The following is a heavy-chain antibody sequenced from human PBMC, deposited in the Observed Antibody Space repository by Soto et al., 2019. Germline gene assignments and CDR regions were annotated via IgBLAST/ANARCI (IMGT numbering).Heavy chain of an antibody. V-gene: IGHV1-69*02. CDR2: IIPILGIA. D-gene: IGHD4-17*01. CDR3: ARLSHAYGDYGVDY. Sequence: QVQLVQSGAEVKKPGSSVKVSCKASGGTFSSYTISWVRQATGPGLELMGRIIPILGIAHYAQKFQCRVTITADKSTSTAYMELSILRAEETAVYYCARLSHAYGDYGVDYWGQGTLVTVSS. J-gene: IGHJ4*02. CDR1: GGTFSSYT.